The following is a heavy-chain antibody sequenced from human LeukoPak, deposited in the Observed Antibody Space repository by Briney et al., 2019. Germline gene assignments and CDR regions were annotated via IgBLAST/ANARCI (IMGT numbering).Heavy chain of an antibody. CDR2: ISGSGGST. CDR3: AKDPGYCSGGSCYYGVY. V-gene: IGHV3-23*01. CDR1: GVTFSSYA. J-gene: IGHJ4*02. Sequence: GGSLGLSGAASGVTFSSYALSWVRQAPGKGLKWVSAISGSGGSTYYADSVKGRFTISRDNSKNTLYLQMNSLRAEDTAVYYCAKDPGYCSGGSCYYGVYWGQGTLVTVSS. D-gene: IGHD2-15*01.